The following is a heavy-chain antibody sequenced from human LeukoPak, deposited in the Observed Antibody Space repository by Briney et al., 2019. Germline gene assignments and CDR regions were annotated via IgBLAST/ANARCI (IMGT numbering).Heavy chain of an antibody. CDR2: INHSGST. J-gene: IGHJ6*03. Sequence: SETLSLTCAVYGGSFSGYYWSWIRQPPGKGLEWIGEINHSGSTNYNPSLKSRVTISVDTSKNQFSLKLSSVTAADTAVYYCARGANYYYYMDVWGKGTTVTVSS. V-gene: IGHV4-34*01. CDR3: ARGANYYYYMDV. CDR1: GGSFSGYY. D-gene: IGHD5-12*01.